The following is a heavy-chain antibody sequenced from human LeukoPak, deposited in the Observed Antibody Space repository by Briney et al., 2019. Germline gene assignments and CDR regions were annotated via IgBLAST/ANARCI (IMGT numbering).Heavy chain of an antibody. CDR3: ARDAPSYSSGAY. V-gene: IGHV1-69*13. Sequence: ASVKVSCKASGGTFSSYAISWVRQAPGQGLEWMGGIIPIFGTANYAQKFQGRVTITADESTSTAYMELSSLRSEDTAVYYCARDAPSYSSGAYWGQGTLVTVSS. J-gene: IGHJ4*02. CDR1: GGTFSSYA. CDR2: IIPIFGTA. D-gene: IGHD6-19*01.